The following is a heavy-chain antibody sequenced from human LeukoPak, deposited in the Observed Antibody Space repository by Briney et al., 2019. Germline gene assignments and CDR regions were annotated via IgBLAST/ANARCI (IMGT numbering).Heavy chain of an antibody. V-gene: IGHV4-34*01. Sequence: SETLSLTCAVYGGSFSGYFWTWIRQPPGKGLEWIGEINHSGSTNYNPSLKSRVTISIETSKNQFSLKLSSVTAADTAVYYCARGSRTVVAGVDESYWFDPWGQGTLVTVSS. D-gene: IGHD2-15*01. J-gene: IGHJ5*02. CDR1: GGSFSGYF. CDR3: ARGSRTVVAGVDESYWFDP. CDR2: INHSGST.